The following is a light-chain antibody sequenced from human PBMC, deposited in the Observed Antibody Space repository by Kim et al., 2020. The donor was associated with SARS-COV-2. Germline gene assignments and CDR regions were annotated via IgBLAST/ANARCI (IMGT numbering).Light chain of an antibody. V-gene: IGLV1-44*01. CDR2: RNN. CDR1: SSNIGSNP. Sequence: GQRVTISCAGSSSNIGSNPVNWFQQLPGTAPKLLLYRNNQRPSGVPDRFSGSKSGTSASLAISGLQSEDEADYYCAAWDDSLNGWVFGGGTQLTVL. J-gene: IGLJ3*02. CDR3: AAWDDSLNGWV.